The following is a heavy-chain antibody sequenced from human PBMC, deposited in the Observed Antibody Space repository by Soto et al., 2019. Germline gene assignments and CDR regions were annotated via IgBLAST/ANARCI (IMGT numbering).Heavy chain of an antibody. CDR2: IYYSGST. J-gene: IGHJ5*02. V-gene: IGHV4-31*03. D-gene: IGHD3-22*01. CDR1: GGSISSGGYY. Sequence: PSETLSLTCTVSGGSISSGGYYWSWIRQHPGKGLEWIGYIYYSGSTYYNPSLRSRVTISVDTSKSQFSLKLSSVTAADTAVYYCASSYYYDSSGYYYSNWFDPWGQGTLVTVSS. CDR3: ASSYYYDSSGYYYSNWFDP.